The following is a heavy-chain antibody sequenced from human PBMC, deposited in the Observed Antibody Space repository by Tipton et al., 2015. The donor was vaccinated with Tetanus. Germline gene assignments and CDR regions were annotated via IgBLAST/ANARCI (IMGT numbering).Heavy chain of an antibody. CDR3: ARRYSNYDYYGMDA. D-gene: IGHD4-11*01. V-gene: IGHV4-4*02. CDR1: GGSISSSNW. J-gene: IGHJ6*02. CDR2: IYHSGST. Sequence: TLSLTCAVSGGSISSSNWWSWVRQPPGKGLEWIGEIYHSGSTNYNPSLKSRVTISVDKSKNQFSLKLSSVTAADTAVYYCARRYSNYDYYGMDAWGQGTTVTVSS.